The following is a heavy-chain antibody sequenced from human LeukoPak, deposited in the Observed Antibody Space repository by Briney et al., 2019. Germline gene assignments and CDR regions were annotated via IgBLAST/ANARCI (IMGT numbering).Heavy chain of an antibody. CDR3: ALDLGYCSSTSCQLFDY. J-gene: IGHJ4*02. Sequence: GESLKISCKGSGYSFTSYWIGWVRQMPGKGLEWMGIIYPGDSDTRYSPSFQGQVTISADKSISTAYLQWSSLKASDTAMYYCALDLGYCSSTSCQLFDYWGQGTLVTVSS. V-gene: IGHV5-51*01. CDR2: IYPGDSDT. D-gene: IGHD2-2*01. CDR1: GYSFTSYW.